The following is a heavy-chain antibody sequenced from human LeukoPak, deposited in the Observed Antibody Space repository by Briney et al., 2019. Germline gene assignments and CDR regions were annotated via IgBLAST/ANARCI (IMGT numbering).Heavy chain of an antibody. CDR3: ARGELMVFANQFDY. CDR2: IYYSGST. J-gene: IGHJ4*02. D-gene: IGHD2-8*01. Sequence: SQTLSLTXSVSGGSISSGDYYWSGIRQPPGKGLEWIEYIYYSGSTYYNPSLKSRVTMSVDSSKNQFSLKLSSVTAADTAVYYCARGELMVFANQFDYWGQGTLVTVSS. CDR1: GGSISSGDYY. V-gene: IGHV4-30-4*08.